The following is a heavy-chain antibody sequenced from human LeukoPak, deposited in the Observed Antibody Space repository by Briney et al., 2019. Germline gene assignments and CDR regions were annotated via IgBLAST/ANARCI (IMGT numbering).Heavy chain of an antibody. D-gene: IGHD3-10*01. Sequence: GASAKVSCKASGYTFTSYAMNWVRQAPGQGLEWMGWINTNTGNPTYAQGFTGRFVFSLDTSVSTAYLQISSLKAEDTAVYYCAREGRDYYGSGSPLGYWGQGTLVTVSS. CDR1: GYTFTSYA. V-gene: IGHV7-4-1*02. CDR3: AREGRDYYGSGSPLGY. CDR2: INTNTGNP. J-gene: IGHJ4*02.